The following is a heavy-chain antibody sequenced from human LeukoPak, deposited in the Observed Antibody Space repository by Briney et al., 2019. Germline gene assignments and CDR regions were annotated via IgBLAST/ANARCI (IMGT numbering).Heavy chain of an antibody. CDR3: ARDPNGIVIISPYWFDP. Sequence: ASVKVSCTASGYTFTIYYMHWVRQAPGQGLEWMGIINPSGGSTSYAQKFQGRVTMTRDTSTSTVYMELSSLRSEDTAVYYCARDPNGIVIISPYWFDPWGQGTLVTVSS. CDR1: GYTFTIYY. CDR2: INPSGGST. J-gene: IGHJ5*02. D-gene: IGHD3-22*01. V-gene: IGHV1-46*01.